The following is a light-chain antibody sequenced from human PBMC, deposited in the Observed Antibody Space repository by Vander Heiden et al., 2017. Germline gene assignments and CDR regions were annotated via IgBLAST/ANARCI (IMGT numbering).Light chain of an antibody. Sequence: DIVMTPSPLPLPVPPGEPASISSRSSQSLLYGNRYNYLDWYLQKPGQSPQLLIYLGSNRATGVPDRFRGSGSGTDFTLKISRVEAQDVEVYYCMQALQTPLAFGGGTKVEIK. CDR2: LGS. J-gene: IGKJ4*01. CDR3: MQALQTPLA. CDR1: QSLLYGNRYNY. V-gene: IGKV2-28*01.